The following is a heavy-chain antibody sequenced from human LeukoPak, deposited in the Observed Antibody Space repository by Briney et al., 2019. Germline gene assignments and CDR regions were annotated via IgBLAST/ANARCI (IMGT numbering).Heavy chain of an antibody. CDR2: IYTSGST. Sequence: SETLSLTCTVSGGSISSYYWSWIRQPAGKGLEWIGRIYTSGSTNYNPSLKSRVTMSVDTSKNQFSLKLSSVTAADTAVYYCARGRNYYGSHYWYFDLWGRGTLVTVSS. CDR1: GGSISSYY. CDR3: ARGRNYYGSHYWYFDL. D-gene: IGHD3-10*01. J-gene: IGHJ2*01. V-gene: IGHV4-4*07.